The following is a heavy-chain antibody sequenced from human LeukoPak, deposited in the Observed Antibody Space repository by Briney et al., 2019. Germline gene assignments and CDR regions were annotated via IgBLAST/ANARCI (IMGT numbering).Heavy chain of an antibody. CDR1: GGSLSGYY. CDR3: ARLRRITMVRGVIIKPYYYYYMDV. V-gene: IGHV4-34*01. J-gene: IGHJ6*03. Sequence: SETLSLTCAVYGGSLSGYYWSWIRQPPGKGLEWIGEINHSGSTNYNPSLKSRVTISVDTSKNQFSLKLSSVTAADTAVYYCARLRRITMVRGVIIKPYYYYYMDVWGKGTTVTISS. D-gene: IGHD3-10*01. CDR2: INHSGST.